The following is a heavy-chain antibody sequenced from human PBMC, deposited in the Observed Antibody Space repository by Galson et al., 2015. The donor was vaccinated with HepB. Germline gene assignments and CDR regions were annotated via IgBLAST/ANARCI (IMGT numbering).Heavy chain of an antibody. J-gene: IGHJ4*02. CDR2: FIGGGGST. Sequence: SLRLSCAASGFTFSSHAMSWVRQTPGKGMEWVSSFIGGGGSTYYADSVKGRFTISSDISKNTLYLQMNSLRADDSAIYYCARTLAPYTGFDYWGQGTLVAVSS. V-gene: IGHV3-23*01. CDR1: GFTFSSHA. CDR3: ARTLAPYTGFDY. D-gene: IGHD5-18*01.